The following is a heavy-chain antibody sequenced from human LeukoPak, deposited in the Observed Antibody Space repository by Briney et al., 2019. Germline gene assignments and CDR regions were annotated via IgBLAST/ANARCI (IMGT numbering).Heavy chain of an antibody. J-gene: IGHJ3*02. CDR2: ISYDGSNK. CDR1: GFTFSSYA. D-gene: IGHD2-15*01. CDR3: ARDWRGCSGGSCYIAFDI. Sequence: GGSLRLSCAASGFTFSSYAMHWVRQAPGKGLEWVAVISYDGSNKYYADSVKGRFTISRDNSKNTLYLQMNSLRAEDTAVYYCARDWRGCSGGSCYIAFDIWGQGTMVTVSS. V-gene: IGHV3-30-3*01.